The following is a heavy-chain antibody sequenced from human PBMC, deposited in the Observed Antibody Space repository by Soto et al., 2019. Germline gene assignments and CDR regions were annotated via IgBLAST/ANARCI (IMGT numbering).Heavy chain of an antibody. CDR2: LSSDGGNR. V-gene: IGHV3-30*04. J-gene: IGHJ4*02. Sequence: QVQLVESGGGVVQPGRSLRLSCEVSGFTFSNYAMHWVRQARGKGLEWVAILSSDGGNRYYTDSVRGRFTISRDNSKNTLYLQMNSLRSEDTAMYYCARDSRNSRSYWSVDYWGQGTLLTVSS. D-gene: IGHD1-26*01. CDR3: ARDSRNSRSYWSVDY. CDR1: GFTFSNYA.